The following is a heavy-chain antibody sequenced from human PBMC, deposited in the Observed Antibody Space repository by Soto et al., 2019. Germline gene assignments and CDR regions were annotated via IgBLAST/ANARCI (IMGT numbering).Heavy chain of an antibody. D-gene: IGHD3-22*01. CDR1: GGSISSGDYY. CDR2: IYYSGST. CDR3: ARSWYYYDSIYVRAFDY. V-gene: IGHV4-30-4*01. Sequence: SETLSLTCTVSGGSISSGDYYWSWIRQPPGKGLEWIGYIYYSGSTYYNPSLKSRVTISVDTSKNQFSLKLSSVTAADTAVYYCARSWYYYDSIYVRAFDYWGQGTLVTVSS. J-gene: IGHJ4*02.